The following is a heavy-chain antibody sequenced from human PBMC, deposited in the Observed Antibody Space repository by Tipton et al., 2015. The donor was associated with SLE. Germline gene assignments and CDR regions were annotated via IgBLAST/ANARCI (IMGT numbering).Heavy chain of an antibody. Sequence: LRLSCTVSGGPITNDDHYWSWVRQHPGKGLEWIGFIYYSGSTYYHPSLKSRSIISVDTSKNQFSLKLSSVTAADTAVYYCARLVTTVDYYFHGMDVWGQGTTVTVSS. CDR3: ARLVTTVDYYFHGMDV. CDR2: IYYSGST. D-gene: IGHD4-17*01. V-gene: IGHV4-31*02. CDR1: GGPITNDDHY. J-gene: IGHJ6*02.